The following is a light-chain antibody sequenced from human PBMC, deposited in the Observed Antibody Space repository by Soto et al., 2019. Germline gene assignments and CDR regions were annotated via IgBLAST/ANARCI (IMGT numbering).Light chain of an antibody. CDR2: EVT. CDR3: SSYTGGNPSYV. Sequence: QSALTQPPSASGSPGQSVTISFTGTSSDVGVYDYVSWYQQHPVKAPKLMIYEVTIRPSGVSDRLSGSKSGNTASLTVSGLQAEDEADYYCSSYTGGNPSYVFGTGTKVTVL. CDR1: SSDVGVYDY. V-gene: IGLV2-8*01. J-gene: IGLJ1*01.